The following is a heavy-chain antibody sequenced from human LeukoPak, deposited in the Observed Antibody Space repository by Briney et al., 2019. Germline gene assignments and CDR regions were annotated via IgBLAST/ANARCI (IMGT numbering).Heavy chain of an antibody. Sequence: GASVKVSSKASVGTFSSYAISWVRQAPGQGLEWMGRIIPILGIANYAQKFQGRVTITADKSTSTAYMELSSLRSEDTAVYYCARGREPYYYYYYGVDVWGQGTTVTVSS. J-gene: IGHJ6*02. V-gene: IGHV1-69*04. CDR1: VGTFSSYA. CDR3: ARGREPYYYYYYGVDV. D-gene: IGHD1-26*01. CDR2: IIPILGIA.